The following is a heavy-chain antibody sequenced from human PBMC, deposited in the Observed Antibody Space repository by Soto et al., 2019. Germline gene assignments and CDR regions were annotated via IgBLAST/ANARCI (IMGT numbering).Heavy chain of an antibody. CDR1: GFTFSSYG. D-gene: IGHD3-10*01. V-gene: IGHV3-30*18. CDR2: IIYDGSTK. Sequence: QVQLVESGGGGVQPGRSLRLSCAASGFTFSSYGMHWVRQAPGKGLEWVAVIIYDGSTKYYADYVKCRFTISRDNSKSTLYLQMNSLRAEDTGVYYCAKGRMAAGVRGYFDYSGQGTLVTVSS. CDR3: AKGRMAAGVRGYFDY. J-gene: IGHJ4*02.